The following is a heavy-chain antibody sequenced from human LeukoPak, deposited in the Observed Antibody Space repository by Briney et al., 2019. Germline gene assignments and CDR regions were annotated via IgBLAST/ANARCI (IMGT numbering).Heavy chain of an antibody. V-gene: IGHV6-1*01. CDR2: TYYRSKWYT. Sequence: SQTLSLTCAISGDSVSSNSAAWNWIRQSPSRGLEWLGRTYYRSKWYTDYAVSVKSRITFSPDTSKNLFSLQLNSVTPEDTALYYCASAGYCSSTSCLVALDYWGQGTLVTVSS. CDR3: ASAGYCSSTSCLVALDY. CDR1: GDSVSSNSAA. D-gene: IGHD2-2*01. J-gene: IGHJ4*02.